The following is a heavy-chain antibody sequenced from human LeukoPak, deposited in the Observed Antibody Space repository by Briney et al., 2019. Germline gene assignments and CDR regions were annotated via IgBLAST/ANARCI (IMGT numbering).Heavy chain of an antibody. J-gene: IGHJ4*02. D-gene: IGHD2-2*01. Sequence: SETLSLTCTVSGGSISSGDYYWSWIRQPPGKGLEWIGYIYYSGSTYYNPSLKSRVTISVDTSKNQFSLKLSSVTAADTAVYYCARDRGPAVGYDYWGQGTLVTVSS. CDR2: IYYSGST. V-gene: IGHV4-30-4*01. CDR1: GGSISSGDYY. CDR3: ARDRGPAVGYDY.